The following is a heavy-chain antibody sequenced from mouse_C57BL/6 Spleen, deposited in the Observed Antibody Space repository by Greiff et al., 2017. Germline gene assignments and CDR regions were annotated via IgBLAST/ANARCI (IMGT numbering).Heavy chain of an antibody. D-gene: IGHD2-1*01. CDR2: INPSNGGT. Sequence: QVQLQQPGTELVKPGASVKLSCKASGYTFTSYWMHWVKQRPGQGLEWIGNINPSNGGTNYNQKFKGKSTLTVDKSSSTAYMQLSSLTSEDSAVYYCARSPSTTNFDYWGQGTTLTVSS. V-gene: IGHV1-53*01. CDR1: GYTFTSYW. CDR3: ARSPSTTNFDY. J-gene: IGHJ2*01.